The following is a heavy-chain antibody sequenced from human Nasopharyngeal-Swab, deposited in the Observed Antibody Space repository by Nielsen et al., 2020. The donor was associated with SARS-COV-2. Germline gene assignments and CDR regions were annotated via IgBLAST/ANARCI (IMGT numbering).Heavy chain of an antibody. CDR2: INSDGSST. CDR3: AIIAAAGTHY. CDR1: GFTFSSYW. V-gene: IGHV3-74*01. J-gene: IGHJ4*02. Sequence: ETLSLTCAASGFTFSSYWMHWVRQAPGKGLVWVSRINSDGSSTSSADSVKGRFTISRDNAKNTLYLQMNSLRAEDTAVYYCAIIAAAGTHYWGQGTLVTVSS. D-gene: IGHD6-13*01.